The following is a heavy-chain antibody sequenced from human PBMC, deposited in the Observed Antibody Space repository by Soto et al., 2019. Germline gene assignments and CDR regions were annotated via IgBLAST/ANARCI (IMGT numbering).Heavy chain of an antibody. J-gene: IGHJ6*02. D-gene: IGHD3-10*01. Sequence: QGLEWMGGVIPIFGTANYAQKFQGRVTITADESTSTAYMEMRSLRSEDTAVYYCARVLAPMVRGVIIARLGMDVWGQGTTVTVSS. CDR2: VIPIFGTA. CDR3: ARVLAPMVRGVIIARLGMDV. V-gene: IGHV1-69*01.